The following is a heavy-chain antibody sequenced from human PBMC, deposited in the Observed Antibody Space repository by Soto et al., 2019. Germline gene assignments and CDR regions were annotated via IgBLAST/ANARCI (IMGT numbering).Heavy chain of an antibody. J-gene: IGHJ4*02. V-gene: IGHV1-69*06. CDR3: NMGSEYAFLSVYL. D-gene: IGHD3-3*01. CDR2: IVPMFGTP. CDR1: GGTSTRYA. Sequence: QERLVQSGAEVRKPGSSVKVSCKVTGGTSTRYAINWVRQAPGQGLEWMGGIVPMFGTPKYAQKFQGRVTRSADTSTIIAYVELRSLRSEDRGVYYCNMGSEYAFLSVYLWGQGALVCVSS.